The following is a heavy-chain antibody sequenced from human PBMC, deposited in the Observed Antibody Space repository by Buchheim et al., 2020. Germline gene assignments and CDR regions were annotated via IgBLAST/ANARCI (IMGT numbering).Heavy chain of an antibody. D-gene: IGHD6-13*01. V-gene: IGHV3-33*01. CDR1: GFTFSSYG. CDR2: IWYDGSNK. Sequence: QVQLVESGGGVVQPGRSLRLSCAASGFTFSSYGMHWVRQAPGKGLEWVAVIWYDGSNKYYADSVKGRFTISRDNSKNTLYLQMNSLRAEDTAVYYCARDHGIAAALEPFAPNYGMDVWGQGTT. CDR3: ARDHGIAAALEPFAPNYGMDV. J-gene: IGHJ6*02.